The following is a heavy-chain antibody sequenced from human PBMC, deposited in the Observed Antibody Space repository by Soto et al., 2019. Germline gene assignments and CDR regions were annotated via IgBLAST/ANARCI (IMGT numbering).Heavy chain of an antibody. Sequence: QVQLQESGPGLVKPSQTLSLTCTVSGGSISSGGYYWSWTRQHPGKGLEWIGYIYYSGSTYYNPSLKSRVTISVDTSKNQFSLKLSSVTAADTAVYYCARSDNRGSHGFDIWGQGTMVTVSS. V-gene: IGHV4-31*03. CDR2: IYYSGST. D-gene: IGHD3-22*01. CDR3: ARSDNRGSHGFDI. CDR1: GGSISSGGYY. J-gene: IGHJ3*02.